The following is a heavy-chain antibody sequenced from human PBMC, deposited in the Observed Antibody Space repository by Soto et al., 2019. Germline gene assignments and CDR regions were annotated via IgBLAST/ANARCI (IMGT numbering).Heavy chain of an antibody. V-gene: IGHV3-23*01. Sequence: GRSLRLSCAASGFTFSSYAMSWVRQAPGKGLEWVSAISGSGGSTYYADSVKGRFTISRDNSKNTLYLQMNSLRAEDTAVYYCAKDSPARGCSGGSCSPQNWFDPCGQGTLVTVSS. D-gene: IGHD2-15*01. CDR2: ISGSGGST. CDR1: GFTFSSYA. J-gene: IGHJ5*02. CDR3: AKDSPARGCSGGSCSPQNWFDP.